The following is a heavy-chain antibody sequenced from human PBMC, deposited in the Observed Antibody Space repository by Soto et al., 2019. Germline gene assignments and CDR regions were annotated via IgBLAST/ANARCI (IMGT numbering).Heavy chain of an antibody. D-gene: IGHD2-2*01. Sequence: LSLTGAVYGGSFSGYYWSWIREPPGKGLGWFGEINHSGSTNYNPSLKRRVNISVDTSKNQFSLKLSSVSAPDTAVYYCARGPLNHIVVVQAVIDDCGQGTLLTVSS. CDR3: ARGPLNHIVVVQAVIDD. J-gene: IGHJ4*02. CDR1: GGSFSGYY. V-gene: IGHV4-34*01. CDR2: INHSGST.